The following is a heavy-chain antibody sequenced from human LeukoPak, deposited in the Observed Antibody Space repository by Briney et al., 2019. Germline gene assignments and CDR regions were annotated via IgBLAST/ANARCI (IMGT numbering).Heavy chain of an antibody. CDR2: IYYSGST. V-gene: IGHV4-39*01. D-gene: IGHD4-17*01. CDR3: ARVPTVTFFDY. Sequence: SETLSLTCTVSGGSISSSSYYWGWIRQPPGKGLEWIGTIYYSGSTYYNPSLKSRVTISVDTSKNRFSLKLSSATAADTAVYYCARVPTVTFFDYWGQGTLVTVSS. J-gene: IGHJ4*02. CDR1: GGSISSSSYY.